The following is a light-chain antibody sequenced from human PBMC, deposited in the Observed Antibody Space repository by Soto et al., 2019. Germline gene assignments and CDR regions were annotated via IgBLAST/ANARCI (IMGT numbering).Light chain of an antibody. CDR3: QQRNIWPPVT. Sequence: EIVLTQSPATLSLSPGERATLSCRASPSVTNFLAWYQQKPGQAPRLLIYGAFNRATGIPARFSGSGSGTDFTLTISSLDAEDSAIYYCQQRNIWPPVTFGQGTRLAIQ. CDR2: GAF. V-gene: IGKV3-11*01. CDR1: PSVTNF. J-gene: IGKJ5*01.